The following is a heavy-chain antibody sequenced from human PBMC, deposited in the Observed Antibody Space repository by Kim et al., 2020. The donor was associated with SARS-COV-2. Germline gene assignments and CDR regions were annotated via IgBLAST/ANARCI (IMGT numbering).Heavy chain of an antibody. CDR3: AKGEGQLPGY. Sequence: KKYNAESGKGRFTISRDNSENTLYLQMNSLRAEDTAVYYCAKGEGQLPGYWGQGTLVTVSS. J-gene: IGHJ4*02. D-gene: IGHD1-1*01. V-gene: IGHV3-33*06. CDR2: KK.